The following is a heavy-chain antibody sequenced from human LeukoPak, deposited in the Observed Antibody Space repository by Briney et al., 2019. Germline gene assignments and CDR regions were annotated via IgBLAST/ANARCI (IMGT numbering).Heavy chain of an antibody. CDR1: GYTFTSYY. D-gene: IGHD3-22*01. CDR2: INPSGGST. V-gene: IGHV1-46*01. CDR3: ARGFPYYDSSGYYLYYFGY. J-gene: IGHJ4*02. Sequence: GASVKVSCKASGYTFTSYYMHWVRQAPGQGLEWMGIINPSGGSTSYAQKFQGRVTITADESTSTAYMELSSLRSEDTAVYYCARGFPYYDSSGYYLYYFGYWGQGTLVTVSS.